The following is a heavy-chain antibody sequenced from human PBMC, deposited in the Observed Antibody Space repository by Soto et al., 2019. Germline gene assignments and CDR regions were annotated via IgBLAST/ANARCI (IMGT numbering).Heavy chain of an antibody. CDR3: SRHHGPTTSENWCDP. J-gene: IGHJ5*02. CDR1: GYTFFTYD. V-gene: IGHV1-18*01. D-gene: IGHD5-12*01. CDR2: ISTYSGDT. Sequence: QVHLVQSGVEVKTPGASVKVSCQASGYTFFTYDISWVRQAPGQGLEWMGWISTYSGDTKYAQKFQCRVTMTTDTSTTTADLELRSRRSDDTAVYYCSRHHGPTTSENWCDPWGQGTLVTVSS.